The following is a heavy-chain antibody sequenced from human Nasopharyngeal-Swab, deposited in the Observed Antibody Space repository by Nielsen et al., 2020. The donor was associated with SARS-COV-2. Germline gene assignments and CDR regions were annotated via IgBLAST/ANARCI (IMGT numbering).Heavy chain of an antibody. CDR2: MNPNSGNT. J-gene: IGHJ3*02. V-gene: IGHV1-8*01. Sequence: WVRQAPGQGLEWMGWMNPNSGNTGYAQKFQGRVTMTRNTSTSTAYMELSSLRSEDTAVYYCARSHIVVVTDAFDIWGQGTMVTVSS. D-gene: IGHD2-21*02. CDR3: ARSHIVVVTDAFDI.